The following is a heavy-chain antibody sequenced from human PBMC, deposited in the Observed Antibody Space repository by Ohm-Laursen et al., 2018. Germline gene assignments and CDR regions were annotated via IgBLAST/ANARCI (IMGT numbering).Heavy chain of an antibody. J-gene: IGHJ3*02. D-gene: IGHD2-8*01. CDR2: ISDGGDST. V-gene: IGHV3-48*03. CDR3: ARDRDVLMVYGTGYGAFDI. Sequence: SLRLSCAASGFTFKNYDMTWVRQAPGKGLEWVSGISDGGDSTYYADSVKGRFTMSKDNAKNSLYLQMNSLRAEDTAVYFCARDRDVLMVYGTGYGAFDIWGQGTVVTVSS. CDR1: GFTFKNYD.